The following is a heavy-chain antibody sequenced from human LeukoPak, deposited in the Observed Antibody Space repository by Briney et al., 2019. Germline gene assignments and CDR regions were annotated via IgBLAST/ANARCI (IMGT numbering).Heavy chain of an antibody. Sequence: GESLKISCKGSGYRFTSYWIGWVRQMPGKGLEWMGIIYPGDSDTRYSPSFQGQVTISADKSISTAYLPWSSLKASDTAMYYCARRMAASSWYGVDYYYYMDVWGKGTTVTVSS. CDR3: ARRMAASSWYGVDYYYYMDV. CDR2: IYPGDSDT. V-gene: IGHV5-51*01. D-gene: IGHD6-13*01. CDR1: GYRFTSYW. J-gene: IGHJ6*03.